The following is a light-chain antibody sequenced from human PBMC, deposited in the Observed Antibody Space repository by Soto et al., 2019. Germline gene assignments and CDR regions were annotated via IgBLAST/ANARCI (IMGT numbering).Light chain of an antibody. Sequence: IQLTQSPSSLSASVGDRVTITCRASQGISSNLAWYQQKPGKAPKLLIYAASTLQSGVPSRFSGSGSGTEFTLTISSLQPDDFATYYCQQYDSYSRTFGQGTKVDI. CDR3: QQYDSYSRT. CDR1: QGISSN. V-gene: IGKV1-9*01. CDR2: AAS. J-gene: IGKJ1*01.